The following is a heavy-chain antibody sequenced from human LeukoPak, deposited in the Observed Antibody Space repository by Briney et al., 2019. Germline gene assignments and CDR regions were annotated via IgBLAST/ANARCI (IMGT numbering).Heavy chain of an antibody. CDR1: GFTFNNYA. D-gene: IGHD3-10*01. V-gene: IGHV3-23*01. J-gene: IGHJ3*02. CDR2: ISGSGGST. Sequence: PGGSLRLSCTASGFTFNNYAMTWVRQAPGKGLEWVSAISGSGGSTYYADSVKGRFTISRDNSKNTLYLQMNSLRAEDTAVYYCAGLYYYGSGSYSIWGQGTMVTVSS. CDR3: AGLYYYGSGSYSI.